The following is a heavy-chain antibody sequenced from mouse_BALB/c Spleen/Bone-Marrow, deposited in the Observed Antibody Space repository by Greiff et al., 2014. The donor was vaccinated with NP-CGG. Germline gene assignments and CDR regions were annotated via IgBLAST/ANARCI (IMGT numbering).Heavy chain of an antibody. V-gene: IGHV1-14*01. CDR2: INPYNDGT. D-gene: IGHD1-2*01. Sequence: LVESGPELVKPGASVKMSCKASGYTFTSYVMHWVKQKPGQGLEWIGYINPYNDGTKYNEKFKGKATLTSDKSSSTAYMELSSLTSEDSAVYYRARRQFITTAAWFAYWGQGTLVTVSA. J-gene: IGHJ3*01. CDR1: GYTFTSYV. CDR3: ARRQFITTAAWFAY.